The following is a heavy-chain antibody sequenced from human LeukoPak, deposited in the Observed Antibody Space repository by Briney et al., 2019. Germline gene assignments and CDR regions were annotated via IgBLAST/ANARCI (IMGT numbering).Heavy chain of an antibody. CDR3: AKIRAMVRGVMGYFDY. D-gene: IGHD3-10*01. CDR2: ISGSGGST. V-gene: IGHV3-23*01. Sequence: PGGSLRLSCAASGFTFSSYAMSWVRQAPGKGLEWVSAISGSGGSTYYADSVKGRFTISRDNSKNTLYLQMNSLRAEDTAVYYCAKIRAMVRGVMGYFDYWGQGTLVTVSS. CDR1: GFTFSSYA. J-gene: IGHJ4*02.